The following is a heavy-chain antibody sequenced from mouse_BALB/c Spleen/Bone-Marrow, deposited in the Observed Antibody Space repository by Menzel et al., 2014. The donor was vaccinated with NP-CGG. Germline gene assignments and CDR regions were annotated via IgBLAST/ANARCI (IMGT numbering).Heavy chain of an antibody. J-gene: IGHJ4*01. CDR1: GFNIKDTY. CDR2: IDPANGNT. CDR3: ARRGYYGNYYYAMDY. V-gene: IGHV14-3*02. D-gene: IGHD2-1*01. Sequence: EVQLQQSGAELVKPGASVKLSCTASGFNIKDTYMHWVKQRPEQGLEWIGRIDPANGNTKYGPKFQGKATITADTSSNTAYLQLSSLTSEDTAVYYCARRGYYGNYYYAMDYWVQGTSVTVSS.